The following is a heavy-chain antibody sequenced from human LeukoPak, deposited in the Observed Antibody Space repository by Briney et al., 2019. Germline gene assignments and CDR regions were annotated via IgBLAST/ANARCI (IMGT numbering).Heavy chain of an antibody. Sequence: PSETLSLTCAVSGGSISSSSWWSWVRQPPGKGLEWIGEIYHTGSNNYNPSLKSRVTISVDKSKNQFSLKLSSVTAADTAVYYCASLKWDPPSWGQGTLVTVSS. V-gene: IGHV4-4*02. CDR1: GGSISSSSW. J-gene: IGHJ5*02. CDR3: ASLKWDPPS. CDR2: IYHTGSN. D-gene: IGHD1-26*01.